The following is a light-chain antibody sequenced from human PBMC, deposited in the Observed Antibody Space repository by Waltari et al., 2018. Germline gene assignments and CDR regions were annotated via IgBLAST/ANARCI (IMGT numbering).Light chain of an antibody. J-gene: IGKJ4*01. CDR2: ETS. Sequence: DIQLTQSPSTLSASVVYRVTISCRASRTIRTWLAWYQQKPGKAPKLLIYETSSLESGVPSRFSGSGSGTVFTLTISSLQPDDFATYYCQQYNSYSTFGGGTKVEIK. CDR3: QQYNSYST. V-gene: IGKV1-5*03. CDR1: RTIRTW.